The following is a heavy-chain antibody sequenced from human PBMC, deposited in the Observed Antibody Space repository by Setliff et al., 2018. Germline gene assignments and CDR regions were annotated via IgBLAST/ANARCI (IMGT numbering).Heavy chain of an antibody. Sequence: GGSLRLSCAASGFTFSSYWMSWVRQAPGKGLEWVANIKQDGSEKYYVDSVKGRFTISRDNAKNSLYLQMNSLRAEDTAVYYCARQDTAMSRPRGYFDYWGQGTLVTVSS. J-gene: IGHJ4*02. CDR2: IKQDGSEK. D-gene: IGHD5-18*01. CDR3: ARQDTAMSRPRGYFDY. CDR1: GFTFSSYW. V-gene: IGHV3-7*01.